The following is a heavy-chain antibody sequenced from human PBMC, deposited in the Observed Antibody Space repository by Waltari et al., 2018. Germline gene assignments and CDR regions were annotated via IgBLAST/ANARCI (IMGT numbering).Heavy chain of an antibody. CDR1: GGSISSGSYY. CDR2: IYTSGST. V-gene: IGHV4-61*02. CDR3: ARVSGSYYGKADY. D-gene: IGHD1-26*01. J-gene: IGHJ4*02. Sequence: QVQLQESGPGLVKPSQTLSLTCTVSGGSISSGSYYWSWIRQPAGKGLEWIGRIYTSGSTNYNPSLKSRVTISVDTSKTQFSLKLGSVAAADAAVYYCARVSGSYYGKADYWGQGTLVTVAS.